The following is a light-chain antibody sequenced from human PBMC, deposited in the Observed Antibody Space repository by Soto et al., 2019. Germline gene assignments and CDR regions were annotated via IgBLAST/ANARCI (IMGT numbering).Light chain of an antibody. CDR1: QSISSW. Sequence: DIQMTQSPSTLSASVGDRVTITCRASQSISSWLAWYQQKPGKAPKLLIYKASSLESGVPSRFSGSGSGTEFTLTISSLQPDDYCQQYNSSPTFGQGTKVEIK. CDR3: QQYNSSPT. CDR2: KAS. V-gene: IGKV1-5*03. J-gene: IGKJ1*01.